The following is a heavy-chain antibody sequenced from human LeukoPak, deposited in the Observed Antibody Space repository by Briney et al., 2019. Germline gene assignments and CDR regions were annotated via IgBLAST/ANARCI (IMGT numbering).Heavy chain of an antibody. Sequence: GGSLRLSCAASGFTFSSYTMNWVRQAPGKGLEWVSSITSSSSYIYYADSVMGRFTISRDNANNSLYLQMNSLRAEDTAVYYCARGSRYYYYYYMDVWGKGTTVTVSS. V-gene: IGHV3-21*01. CDR1: GFTFSSYT. CDR3: ARGSRYYYYYYMDV. CDR2: ITSSSSYI. J-gene: IGHJ6*03.